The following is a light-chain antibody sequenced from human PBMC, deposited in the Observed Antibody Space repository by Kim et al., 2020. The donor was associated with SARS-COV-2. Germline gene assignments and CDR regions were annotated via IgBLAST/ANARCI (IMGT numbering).Light chain of an antibody. V-gene: IGLV10-54*01. CDR1: SNNVGNQG. Sequence: QAGLTQPPSVSKGLRQTATLTCTGNSNNVGNQGAAWLQHHQGHPPKLLSYRNNNRPSGISERLSASRSGNTASLTITGLQPEDEADYYCGAWDSSLSGWVFGGGTQLTVL. CDR2: RNN. J-gene: IGLJ3*02. CDR3: GAWDSSLSGWV.